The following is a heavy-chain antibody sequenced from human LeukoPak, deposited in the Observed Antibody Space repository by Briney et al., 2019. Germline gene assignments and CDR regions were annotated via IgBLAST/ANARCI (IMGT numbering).Heavy chain of an antibody. Sequence: GGSLRLSCAASGFTFSTYGMNWVRQAPGKGLEWVSAISGGGGSTYYADSVEGRFTISRDNSKNTLYLQMNSLRPEDTAVYYCAKYGMTTVTYIDYWGQGTLVTVSS. CDR3: AKYGMTTVTYIDY. V-gene: IGHV3-23*01. D-gene: IGHD4-17*01. J-gene: IGHJ4*02. CDR2: ISGGGGST. CDR1: GFTFSTYG.